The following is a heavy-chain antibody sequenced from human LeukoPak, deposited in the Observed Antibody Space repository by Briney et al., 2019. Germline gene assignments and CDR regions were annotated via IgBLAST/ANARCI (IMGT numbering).Heavy chain of an antibody. D-gene: IGHD3-22*01. Sequence: ASVKVSCKASGYIFTHYYMHWVRQAPGQGLEWMGIINPGSGYTGSAQKFQGRITMTRDTSISTAYMELSRLRSDDTAVYYCVRTYYYDSSGYYNAWAFDIWGQGTMVTVSS. CDR3: VRTYYYDSSGYYNAWAFDI. CDR1: GYIFTHYY. V-gene: IGHV1-46*01. J-gene: IGHJ3*02. CDR2: INPGSGYT.